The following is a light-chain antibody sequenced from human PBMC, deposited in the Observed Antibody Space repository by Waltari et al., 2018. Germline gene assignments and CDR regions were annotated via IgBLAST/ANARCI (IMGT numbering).Light chain of an antibody. Sequence: DILLTQSPTSLSASIGERLTITCQASQHISNYLNWYQRKPGKAPKLLIYDASDLEPGVPLRFSGTGYGASFTLTISSLQPEDVATYYCQQFDAFPYTFGQGTNLQIK. CDR3: QQFDAFPYT. CDR1: QHISNY. J-gene: IGKJ2*01. CDR2: DAS. V-gene: IGKV1-33*01.